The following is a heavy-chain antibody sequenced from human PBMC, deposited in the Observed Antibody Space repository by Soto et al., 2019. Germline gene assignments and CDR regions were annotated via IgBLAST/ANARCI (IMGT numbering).Heavy chain of an antibody. CDR1: GFTFSGYG. CDR2: ISNDGSNK. J-gene: IGHJ4*02. D-gene: IGHD6-19*01. CDR3: AKDRVSEHSSGWPQGH. V-gene: IGHV3-30*18. Sequence: QVQLVESGGGVVQPGRSLRLSYAASGFTFSGYGMHWVRQAPGKGLEWVAVISNDGSNKYYVDSVKGRFTISRDNSKNTLDLQMNSLRAEDTAVYYCAKDRVSEHSSGWPQGHWGQGTLVTVSS.